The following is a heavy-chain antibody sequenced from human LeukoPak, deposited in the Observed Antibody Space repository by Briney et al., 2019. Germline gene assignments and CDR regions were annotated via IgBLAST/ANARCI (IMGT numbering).Heavy chain of an antibody. D-gene: IGHD4-17*01. Sequence: SETLSLTCAVSGYSISNHYYWGWIRQPPGKGLEWIGSYYHTGSSYYNPPLQSRVAISIDTSKNQFPLELASVTAADTAVYYCASVTRSMSRFFDLWGRGTLVIVSS. CDR2: YYHTGSS. V-gene: IGHV4-38-2*01. J-gene: IGHJ2*01. CDR1: GYSISNHYY. CDR3: ASVTRSMSRFFDL.